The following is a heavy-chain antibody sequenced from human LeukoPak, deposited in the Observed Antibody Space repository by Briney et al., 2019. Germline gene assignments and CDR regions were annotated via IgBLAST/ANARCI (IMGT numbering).Heavy chain of an antibody. J-gene: IGHJ6*03. CDR1: GGSISSYH. Sequence: PSETLSLTCTVSGGSISSYHWSWIRQPPGKGLEWIGYIYYDGSTDYNPSLKSRVTISVDTSKNKFSLKLSSVTAADTAVYYCARVQYYDFWSGYQHYYYYMDVWGKGTTVTVSS. V-gene: IGHV4-59*01. D-gene: IGHD3-3*01. CDR3: ARVQYYDFWSGYQHYYYYMDV. CDR2: IYYDGST.